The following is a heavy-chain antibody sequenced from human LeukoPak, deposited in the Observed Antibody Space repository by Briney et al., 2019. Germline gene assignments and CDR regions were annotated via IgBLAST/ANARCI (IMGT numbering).Heavy chain of an antibody. Sequence: GGSLRLSCAASGFTFSSYSMNWVRQAPGKGLEWVSSISSSSSYIYYADSVKGRFTISRDNAKNSLYLQMNSLRAEDTAVYYCARVGGDLDAFDIWGQGTMVTVSS. CDR1: GFTFSSYS. CDR3: ARVGGDLDAFDI. CDR2: ISSSSSYI. J-gene: IGHJ3*02. D-gene: IGHD2-21*02. V-gene: IGHV3-21*01.